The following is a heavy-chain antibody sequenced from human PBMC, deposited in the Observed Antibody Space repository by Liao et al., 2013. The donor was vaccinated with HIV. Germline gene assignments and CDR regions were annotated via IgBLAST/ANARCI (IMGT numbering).Heavy chain of an antibody. CDR3: ARLGSEGGYDILTGYYGKMDY. J-gene: IGHJ4*02. CDR2: INHSGST. V-gene: IGHV4-30-2*01. Sequence: QLQLQESGSRLVKPSQTLSLTCAVSGDSIIYGGYSWSWIRQPPGKGLEWIGEINHSGSTNYNPSLKSRATISVDTSKNQFSLKLSSVTAADTAVYYCARLGSEGGYDILTGYYGKMDYWGQGNPGSPSPQ. CDR1: GDSIIYGGYS. D-gene: IGHD3-9*01.